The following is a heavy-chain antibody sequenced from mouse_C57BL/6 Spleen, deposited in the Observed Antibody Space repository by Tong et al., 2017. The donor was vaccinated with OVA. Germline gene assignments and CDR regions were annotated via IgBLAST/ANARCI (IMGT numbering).Heavy chain of an antibody. Sequence: VQLQESGSELVKPGASVKMSCKASGYTFTTYPIEWMKQNHGKSLEWIGNFHPYNDDTKYNEKFKGKATLTVEKSSSTVYLELSRLTSDDSAVYYCVRSGAKAPWFAYWGQGTLVTVSA. J-gene: IGHJ3*01. CDR2: FHPYNDDT. D-gene: IGHD3-2*02. CDR1: GYTFTTYP. CDR3: VRSGAKAPWFAY. V-gene: IGHV1-47*01.